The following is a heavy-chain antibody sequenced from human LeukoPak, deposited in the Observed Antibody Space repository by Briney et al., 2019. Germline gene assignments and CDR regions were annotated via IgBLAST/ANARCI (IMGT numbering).Heavy chain of an antibody. CDR3: ARGGRVVVVAATRFPFDY. CDR1: GGSFGGYY. Sequence: PSQTLSLTCAVYGGSFGGYYWSWIRHPPGKGLEWVGAINHSGSTTYNPSLKSRVTISVDMSKNPFSLKLSSVTAADTAVYYCARGGRVVVVAATRFPFDYWGQGTLVTVSS. D-gene: IGHD2-15*01. J-gene: IGHJ4*02. CDR2: INHSGST. V-gene: IGHV4-34*01.